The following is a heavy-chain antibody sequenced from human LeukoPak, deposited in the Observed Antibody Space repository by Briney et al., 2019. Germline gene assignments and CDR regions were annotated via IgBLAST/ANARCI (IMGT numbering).Heavy chain of an antibody. CDR1: GNSISGNYY. J-gene: IGHJ4*02. CDR3: ASRYFCSSTSCYTFDY. D-gene: IGHD2-2*02. V-gene: IGHV4-4*07. CDR2: IFTSGNT. Sequence: SETLSLTCTVSGNSISGNYYWNWIRQPAGKGLEWIGRIFTSGNTNYNSSLKSRVTISFDTSKDQFSLKLNSVTAADTAVYYCASRYFCSSTSCYTFDYWGQGTLVTVSS.